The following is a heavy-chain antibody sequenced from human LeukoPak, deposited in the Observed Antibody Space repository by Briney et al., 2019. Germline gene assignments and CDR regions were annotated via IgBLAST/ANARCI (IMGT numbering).Heavy chain of an antibody. CDR2: ISYDGSNK. J-gene: IGHJ3*01. V-gene: IGHV3-30*04. D-gene: IGHD3-22*01. Sequence: GRSLRLSCAASGFTFSSYAMHWVRQAPGKGLEWVAVISYDGSNKYYADSVKGRFTISRDNSKNTLYLQMSSLRAEDTATFYCAKYYYDSGGRGNDAFDVWGQGTLVTVSS. CDR3: AKYYYDSGGRGNDAFDV. CDR1: GFTFSSYA.